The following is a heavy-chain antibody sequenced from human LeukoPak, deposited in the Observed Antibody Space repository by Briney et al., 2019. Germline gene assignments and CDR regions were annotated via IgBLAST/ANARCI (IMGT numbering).Heavy chain of an antibody. CDR3: TTDYGGHSDY. V-gene: IGHV3-30-3*01. CDR2: ISNDANNK. CDR1: GLTFSTYA. J-gene: IGHJ4*02. Sequence: PGGSLRLSCAASGLTFSTYAMHWVRQAPGKGLEWVTLISNDANNKYYADSVKGRFTISRDNSKNTLYLQMNSLKTEDTAVYYCTTDYGGHSDYWGQGTLVTVSS. D-gene: IGHD4-23*01.